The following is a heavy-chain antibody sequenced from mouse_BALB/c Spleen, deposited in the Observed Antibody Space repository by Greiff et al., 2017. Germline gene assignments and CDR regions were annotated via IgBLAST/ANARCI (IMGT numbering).Heavy chain of an antibody. CDR3: TRGGVPDY. CDR1: GYTFTSYW. CDR2: IYPSDSYT. J-gene: IGHJ2*01. V-gene: IGHV1-69*02. Sequence: QVHVKQPGAELVRPGASVKLSCKASGYTFTSYWINWVKQRPGQGLEWIGNIYPSDSYTNYNQKFKDKATLTVDKSSSTAYMQLSSPTSEDSAVYYCTRGGVPDYWGQGTTLTVSS.